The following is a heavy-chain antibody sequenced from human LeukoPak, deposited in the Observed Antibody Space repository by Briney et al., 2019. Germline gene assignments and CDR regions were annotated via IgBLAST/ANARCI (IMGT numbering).Heavy chain of an antibody. CDR2: MSHNRGT. CDR3: ASYYASGVSAYNYYGMDV. Sequence: SETLSLTCAVSGHSISTGYCWGWIRQPPGKGLEWIGSMSHNRGTYYNPSLKSRVTISMDTSKSQISLRLTSVTAADTAVYYCASYYASGVSAYNYYGMDVWGKGTTVTVSS. V-gene: IGHV4-38-2*01. CDR1: GHSISTGYC. D-gene: IGHD3-10*01. J-gene: IGHJ6*04.